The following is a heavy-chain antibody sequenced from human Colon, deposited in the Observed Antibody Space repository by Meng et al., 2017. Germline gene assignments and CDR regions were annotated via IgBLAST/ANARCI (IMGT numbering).Heavy chain of an antibody. Sequence: QGQLQGWGPALVKPSQSLPPPCTASGDLLSSYSYNWIRQPAGKGLEWIGRIYTSGNTYYNPSLRPRVSMSIDTSKKQFSLNLSSMTAADTAVYYCARESSVLTANSGPCFDPWGRGTLVTVSS. CDR2: IYTSGNT. J-gene: IGHJ5*02. CDR1: GDLLSSYS. CDR3: ARESSVLTANSGPCFDP. V-gene: IGHV4-4*07. D-gene: IGHD2-21*02.